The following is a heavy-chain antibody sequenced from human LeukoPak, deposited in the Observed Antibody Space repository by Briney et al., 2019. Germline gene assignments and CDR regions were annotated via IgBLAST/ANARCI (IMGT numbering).Heavy chain of an antibody. J-gene: IGHJ4*02. V-gene: IGHV4-28*03. CDR2: IYYSGSI. D-gene: IGHD3-16*02. Sequence: PSETLSLTCAVSGYSISSSNWWGWIRQPPGKGLEWIGYIYYSGSIYYNPSLKSRVTISIDMSKNQFSLKLSSVTAADTALYYCARDRGIMLTFGGVVAKGAHYWGQGTLVTVSS. CDR1: GYSISSSNW. CDR3: ARDRGIMLTFGGVVAKGAHY.